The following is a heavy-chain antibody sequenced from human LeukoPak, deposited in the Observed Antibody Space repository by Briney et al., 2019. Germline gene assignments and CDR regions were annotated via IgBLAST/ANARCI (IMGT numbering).Heavy chain of an antibody. CDR1: GFTFSGYD. CDR3: ARDPHDYGDSRLDY. J-gene: IGHJ4*02. Sequence: GGSLRLSCAASGFTFSGYDMHWVRQAPGKGLVWVSRINSDGSSTSYADSVKGRFTISRDNAKNTLYLQMNSLRAEDTAVYYCARDPHDYGDSRLDYWGQGTLVTVSS. V-gene: IGHV3-74*01. CDR2: INSDGSST. D-gene: IGHD4-17*01.